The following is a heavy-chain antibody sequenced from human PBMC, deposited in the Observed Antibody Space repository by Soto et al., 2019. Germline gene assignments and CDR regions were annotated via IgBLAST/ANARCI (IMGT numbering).Heavy chain of an antibody. J-gene: IGHJ5*02. Sequence: SETLSLTCTVSGFSISSYYWSWIRQPPGKGLEWIGYIYYSGSTNYNPSLKSRVTISVDTSKNQFSLKLSSVTAADTAVYYCARLSSSWVNWFDPWGQGTLVTVSS. V-gene: IGHV4-59*01. CDR1: GFSISSYY. CDR2: IYYSGST. CDR3: ARLSSSWVNWFDP. D-gene: IGHD6-13*01.